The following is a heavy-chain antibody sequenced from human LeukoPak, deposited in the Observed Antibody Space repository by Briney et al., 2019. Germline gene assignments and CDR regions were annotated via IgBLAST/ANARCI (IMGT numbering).Heavy chain of an antibody. Sequence: GSLRLSCAASGFTFSSYSMNWVRQAPGKGLEWVSSISSSSYIYYADSVKGRFTISRDNAKNSLYLQMNSLRAEDTAVYYCARDRGRDGYDNEWGYFDYWGQGTLVTVSS. J-gene: IGHJ4*02. D-gene: IGHD5-24*01. CDR1: GFTFSSYS. CDR2: ISSSSYI. CDR3: ARDRGRDGYDNEWGYFDY. V-gene: IGHV3-21*01.